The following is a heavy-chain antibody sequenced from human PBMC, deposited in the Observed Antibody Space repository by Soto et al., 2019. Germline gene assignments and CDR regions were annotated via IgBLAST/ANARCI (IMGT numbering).Heavy chain of an antibody. Sequence: QVQLVESGGGLVKPGGSLRLSCTASGFTFNDYYMSWIRQAPGKGLEWVSYISSSSTYTNYADSVKGRFTISRDNAKNSLYLQVDRLRAEDTAVYYCAREGSGGSGSHFDYWGQGTLVTVSS. D-gene: IGHD3-10*01. V-gene: IGHV3-11*05. CDR3: AREGSGGSGSHFDY. J-gene: IGHJ4*02. CDR2: ISSSSTYT. CDR1: GFTFNDYY.